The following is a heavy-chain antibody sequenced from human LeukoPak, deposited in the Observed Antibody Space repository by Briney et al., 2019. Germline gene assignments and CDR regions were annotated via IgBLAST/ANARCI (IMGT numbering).Heavy chain of an antibody. CDR3: ARVGGSWYGVDY. CDR2: IYTSGST. D-gene: IGHD6-13*01. J-gene: IGHJ4*02. V-gene: IGHV4-61*02. CDR1: GGSISSGSYY. Sequence: PSETLSLTCTVSGGSISSGSYYWSWIRQPAGKGLERIGRIYTSGSTNYNPSLKSRVTISVDTSKNQFSLKLSSVTAADTAVYYCARVGGSWYGVDYWGQGTLVTVSS.